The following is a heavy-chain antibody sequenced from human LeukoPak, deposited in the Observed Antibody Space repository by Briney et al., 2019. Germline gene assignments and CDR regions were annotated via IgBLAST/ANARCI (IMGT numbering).Heavy chain of an antibody. CDR2: IYYSGST. CDR3: ARAPEYGLYYFDY. J-gene: IGHJ4*02. V-gene: IGHV4-39*07. Sequence: PSETLSLTCTVSGGSISSGSYYWGWIRQPPGKGLEWIVNIYYSGSTYYNPSLKIRVRISVDTSKNQFSLKLTSVTAADTAVYYCARAPEYGLYYFDYWGQGTLVTVSS. CDR1: GGSISSGSYY. D-gene: IGHD1-14*01.